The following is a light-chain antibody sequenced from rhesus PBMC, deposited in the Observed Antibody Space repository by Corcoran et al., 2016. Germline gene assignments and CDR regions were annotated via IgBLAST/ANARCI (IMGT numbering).Light chain of an antibody. CDR3: QHGYGTPCS. CDR1: ENVNNY. V-gene: IGKV1-74*01. Sequence: DIQMTQSPSSLSASVGDRVTITCRASENVNNYLHWYQLKPGKAPKLRIYAASALQNGVPSRCSGSGSGADYTFTISCLQPEDVATYYCQHGYGTPCSFGQGTKVKIK. J-gene: IGKJ2*01. CDR2: AAS.